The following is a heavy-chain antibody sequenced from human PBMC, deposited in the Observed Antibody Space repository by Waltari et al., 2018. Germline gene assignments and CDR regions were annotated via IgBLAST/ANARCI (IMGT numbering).Heavy chain of an antibody. CDR1: GFVFTDFA. D-gene: IGHD3-3*01. CDR2: ITNSGGRT. J-gene: IGHJ4*02. V-gene: IGHV3-23*01. CDR3: AKDLYTTFGAVDS. Sequence: VQLLQSGGGLVQPGGSLKLSWAAPGFVFTDFAMSWVRQAPGKGLEWVSCITNSGGRTFYAESVRGRFTISRDSSYNMVYLQMNSLRGEDTAVYYCAKDLYTTFGAVDSWGQGSLVSVSS.